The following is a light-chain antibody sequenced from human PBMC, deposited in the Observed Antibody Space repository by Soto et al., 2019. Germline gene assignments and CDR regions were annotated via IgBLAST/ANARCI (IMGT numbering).Light chain of an antibody. Sequence: QSVLTQPPSVSAAPERKVTISCSGGSSNLGINFVSWYQQFPGGVPKLLIYENNKRPSGIPDRFSGAKSGTSATLDITGLQAGDEADYYCATWDGSLSVGVFGGGTKVTV. V-gene: IGLV1-51*02. CDR3: ATWDGSLSVGV. J-gene: IGLJ1*01. CDR1: SSNLGINF. CDR2: ENN.